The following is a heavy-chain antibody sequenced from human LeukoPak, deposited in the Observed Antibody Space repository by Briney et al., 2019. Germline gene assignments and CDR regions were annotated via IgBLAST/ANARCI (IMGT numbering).Heavy chain of an antibody. CDR3: ARSRDDYRPNDAFDI. Sequence: SVKVSCKASGGTFSSYTISWVRQAPGQGLEWMGRIIPILGIANYAQKFQGRVTITADKSTSTAYMELSSLRSEDTAVYYCARSRDDYRPNDAFDIWGQGTMVTVSS. J-gene: IGHJ3*02. V-gene: IGHV1-69*02. CDR2: IIPILGIA. CDR1: GGTFSSYT. D-gene: IGHD4-11*01.